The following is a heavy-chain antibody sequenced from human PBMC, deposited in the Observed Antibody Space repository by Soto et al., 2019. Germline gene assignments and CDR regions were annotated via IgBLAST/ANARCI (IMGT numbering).Heavy chain of an antibody. Sequence: SETLSLTCAVYGGSFSGYYWSWIRQPPGKGLEWIGEINHSGSTNYNPSLKSRVTISVDTSKNQFSLKLSSVTAADTAVYYCARLCSGGSCYSKIFDYWGQGTLVTVSS. CDR1: GGSFSGYY. V-gene: IGHV4-34*01. J-gene: IGHJ4*02. D-gene: IGHD2-15*01. CDR3: ARLCSGGSCYSKIFDY. CDR2: INHSGST.